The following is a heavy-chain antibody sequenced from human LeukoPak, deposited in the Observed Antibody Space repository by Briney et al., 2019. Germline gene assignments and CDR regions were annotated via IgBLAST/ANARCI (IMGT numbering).Heavy chain of an antibody. V-gene: IGHV1-2*06. CDR1: GYTFSGYY. CDR3: ARVNDVYCSGGSCYDY. CDR2: IHPNSGGT. D-gene: IGHD2-15*01. Sequence: ASVKVSCKASGYTFSGYYLHWVRQAPGQGPEWMGRIHPNSGGTNFAQKFQGRVTMTRDTSISTAYMELSSLRSDDTAVYYCARVNDVYCSGGSCYDYWGQGTLVTVSS. J-gene: IGHJ4*02.